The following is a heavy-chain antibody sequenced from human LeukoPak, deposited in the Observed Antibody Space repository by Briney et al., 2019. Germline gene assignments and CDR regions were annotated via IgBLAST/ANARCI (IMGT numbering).Heavy chain of an antibody. D-gene: IGHD3-22*01. J-gene: IGHJ4*02. V-gene: IGHV4-34*01. CDR3: AKDHYDSSGYPFDY. CDR2: IYYRGNS. CDR1: GESFSGYF. Sequence: SETLSLTCAVYGESFSGYFWSWIRQPPGKGLEWIGSIYYRGNSYYNPSLKSRVTISVDTFKNHFSLKLRSVTAADTAVYYCAKDHYDSSGYPFDYWGQGTLVTVSS.